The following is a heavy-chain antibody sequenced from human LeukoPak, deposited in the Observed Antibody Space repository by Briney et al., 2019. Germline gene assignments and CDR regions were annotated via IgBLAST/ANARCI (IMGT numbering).Heavy chain of an antibody. J-gene: IGHJ4*02. CDR1: GFTFSSYA. Sequence: GGSLRLSCAASGFTFSSYAMSWVRQAPGKGLEWVSAISGSGGSTYYADSVKGRFTISRDNSKNTLYLQMNSLRAEDTAVYYCAKVGWPHSGPTYCFDYWGQGTLVTVSS. V-gene: IGHV3-23*01. D-gene: IGHD2-15*01. CDR2: ISGSGGST. CDR3: AKVGWPHSGPTYCFDY.